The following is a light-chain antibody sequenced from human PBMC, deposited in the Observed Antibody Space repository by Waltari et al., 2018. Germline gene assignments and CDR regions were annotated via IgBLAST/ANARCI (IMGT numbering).Light chain of an antibody. J-gene: IGKJ1*01. CDR1: QSGTSDA. CDR3: QYSGSSPWT. V-gene: IGKV3-20*01. Sequence: DIVLTQSPGTLPLSPGERATLSCRASQSGTSDALAWYQQKPGQAPRLLIYGAPSRDTGIPDRFSGSGSGADFSLTISRLEPEDFAVYYCQYSGSSPWTFGQGTKVEIK. CDR2: GAP.